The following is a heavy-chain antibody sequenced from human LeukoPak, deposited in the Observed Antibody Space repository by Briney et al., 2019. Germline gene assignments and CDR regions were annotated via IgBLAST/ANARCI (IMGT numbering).Heavy chain of an antibody. Sequence: GGSLRLSCAASGFTFSNYGMHWVRQAPGKGLEWLAIMWYDGSIKYYADSAKGRFTISRDNSKNTVFLQMNSLRAEDTAVYYCASGRDGYNYYYYYYMDVWGKGTTVTVSS. CDR2: MWYDGSIK. D-gene: IGHD5-24*01. V-gene: IGHV3-33*02. CDR3: ASGRDGYNYYYYYYMDV. CDR1: GFTFSNYG. J-gene: IGHJ6*03.